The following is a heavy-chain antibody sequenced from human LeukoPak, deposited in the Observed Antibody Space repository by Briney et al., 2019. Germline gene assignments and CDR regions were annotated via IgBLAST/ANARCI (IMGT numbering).Heavy chain of an antibody. D-gene: IGHD2-15*01. CDR3: ARPSKYCSGGSCYFDY. V-gene: IGHV4-39*01. CDR1: GGSISSSSYY. J-gene: IGHJ4*02. CDR2: IYYSGST. Sequence: SETLSLTCTVSGGSISSSSYYWGWIRQPPGKGLEWTGSIYYSGSTYYNPSLKSRVTISVDTSKNQFSLKLSSVTAADTAVYYCARPSKYCSGGSCYFDYWGQGTLVTVSS.